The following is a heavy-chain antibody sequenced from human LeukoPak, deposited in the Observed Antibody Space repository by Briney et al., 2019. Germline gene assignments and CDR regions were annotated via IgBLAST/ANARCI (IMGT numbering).Heavy chain of an antibody. CDR1: GGSISSHY. CDR3: GRDALARYFPDYDTDG. Sequence: PSETLSLTCTVSGGSISSHYWTWIRQSPVKGLEWIGDISNSGSTSYNPSLKSRVTISIDTSKNQFSLKLSSVTAADTAVYYCGRDALARYFPDYDTDGWFKGTTV. J-gene: IGHJ6*03. V-gene: IGHV4-59*11. CDR2: ISNSGST. D-gene: IGHD2/OR15-2a*01.